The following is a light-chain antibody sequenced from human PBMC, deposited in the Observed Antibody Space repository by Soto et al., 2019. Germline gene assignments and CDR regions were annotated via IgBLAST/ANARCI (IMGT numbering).Light chain of an antibody. CDR3: AAWDDSLSSWV. Sequence: QLVLTQAPSASGTPGQRVTISWSGSRSNIGTQYVCWYQQLPGTAPKLIIYRDNQRPSGVPDRFSGAKSGTSASLAISGLRSEDEADYYCAAWDDSLSSWVFGGGTKVTVL. V-gene: IGLV1-47*01. CDR2: RDN. J-gene: IGLJ3*02. CDR1: RSNIGTQY.